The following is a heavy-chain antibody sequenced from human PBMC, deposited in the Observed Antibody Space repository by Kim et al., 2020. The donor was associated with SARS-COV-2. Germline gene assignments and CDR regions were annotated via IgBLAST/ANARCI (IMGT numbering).Heavy chain of an antibody. CDR3: VRCGPVVPAWIVALTSYY. CDR2: MHPNSANT. D-gene: IGHD2-21*02. Sequence: ASVKVSCKASGYTFTSYAVNWVRQAPGQGLEWIGRMHPNSANTDYAQKFQGRVTTTRNTSITTAYMELSSLRSADTAVYYCVRCGPVVPAWIVALTSYY. CDR1: GYTFTSYA. J-gene: IGHJ6*01. V-gene: IGHV1-8*01.